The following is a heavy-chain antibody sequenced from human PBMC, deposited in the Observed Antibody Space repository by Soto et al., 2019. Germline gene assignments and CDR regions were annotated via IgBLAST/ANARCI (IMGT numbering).Heavy chain of an antibody. CDR2: IRNKANYYTS. Sequence: EVQVVESGGGLVQPGGSLRLSCAASGFPFSDLYIDWVRQAPGKGLEWVARIRNKANYYTSDYAASVKGRFTISRDDSKNSVYLQVNSLKTEDTAVYYCLIVGGIRTWGQGTLVSVSS. V-gene: IGHV3-72*01. D-gene: IGHD3-16*02. CDR1: GFPFSDLY. CDR3: LIVGGIRT. J-gene: IGHJ5*02.